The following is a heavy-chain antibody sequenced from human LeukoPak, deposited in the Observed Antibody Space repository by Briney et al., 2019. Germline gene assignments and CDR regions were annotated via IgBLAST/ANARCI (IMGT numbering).Heavy chain of an antibody. V-gene: IGHV4-39*01. CDR1: GGSISSSSYY. CDR3: AKYDILTGHTVAAFDY. D-gene: IGHD3-9*01. Sequence: SETLSLTCTVSGGSISSSSYYWGWIRQPPGKGLEWIGSIYYSGSTYYNSSLKSRVTISVDTSKNQFSLKLSSVTAADTAVYYCAKYDILTGHTVAAFDYWGQGTLVTVSS. J-gene: IGHJ4*02. CDR2: IYYSGST.